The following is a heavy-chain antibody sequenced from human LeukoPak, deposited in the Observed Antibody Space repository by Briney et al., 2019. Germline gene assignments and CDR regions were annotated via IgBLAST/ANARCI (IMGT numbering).Heavy chain of an antibody. CDR1: GFTISSYS. CDR2: ISYDGRGE. J-gene: IGHJ4*02. CDR3: AKHYDFWSGYIRGFDS. D-gene: IGHD3-3*01. Sequence: GGSLRLSCAPSGFTISSYSMHWVRQPPGKGLQWVALISYDGRGENYADSVKGRFTISRDTSTNTLYLHMNGVGTDDTAVYYCAKHYDFWSGYIRGFDSWGQGTLVTVSS. V-gene: IGHV3-30*18.